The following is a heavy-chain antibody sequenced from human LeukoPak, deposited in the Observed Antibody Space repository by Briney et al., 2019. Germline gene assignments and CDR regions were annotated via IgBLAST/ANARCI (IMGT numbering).Heavy chain of an antibody. J-gene: IGHJ6*03. CDR1: GYTFTSYD. CDR2: MNPNSGNT. V-gene: IGHV1-8*03. D-gene: IGHD3-3*01. CDR3: ARTGGRFLEWLLDRQHYYYMDV. Sequence: GASVKVSCKASGYTFTSYDINWVRQATGQGLEWMGWMNPNSGNTGYAQKFQGRVTITRNTSISTAYMELSSLRSEDTAVYYCARTGGRFLEWLLDRQHYYYMDVWGKGTTVTVSS.